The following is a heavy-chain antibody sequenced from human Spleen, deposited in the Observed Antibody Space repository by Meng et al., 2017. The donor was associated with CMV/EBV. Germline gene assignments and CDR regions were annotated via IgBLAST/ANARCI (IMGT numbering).Heavy chain of an antibody. CDR1: GFTFDDYA. CDR2: ISWNSGSI. CDR3: AKVEDGAVGAASNY. V-gene: IGHV3-9*01. J-gene: IGHJ4*02. D-gene: IGHD1-26*01. Sequence: SLKISCAASGFTFDDYAMHWVRQAPGKGLEWVSGISWNSGSIGYADSVKGRFTISRDNAKNSVYLQMNSLRPEDTAVYYCAKVEDGAVGAASNYWGQGTLVTVSS.